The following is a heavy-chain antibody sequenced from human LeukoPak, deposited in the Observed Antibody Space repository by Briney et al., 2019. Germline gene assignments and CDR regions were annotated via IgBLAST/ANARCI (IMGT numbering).Heavy chain of an antibody. Sequence: ASVKVSCKASGYTFTGYYMHWVRQAPGQGLEWMGWINPNSGGTNYAQKFQGRVTMTRDTSISTAYMELSRLRSDDTALYYCAREEYSSGWYAGWGQGTLVTVSS. J-gene: IGHJ4*02. CDR3: AREEYSSGWYAG. CDR1: GYTFTGYY. CDR2: INPNSGGT. V-gene: IGHV1-2*02. D-gene: IGHD6-19*01.